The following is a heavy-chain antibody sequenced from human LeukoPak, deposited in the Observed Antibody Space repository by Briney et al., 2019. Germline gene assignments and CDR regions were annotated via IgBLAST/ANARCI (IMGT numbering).Heavy chain of an antibody. Sequence: GGSLRLSCAASGFTFSSYAMHWVRQAPGKGLEWVAVISYDGSNKYYADSVEGRFTISRDNSKNTLYLQMNSLRAEDTAVYYCARETIAAAGTSDYWGQGTLVTVSS. D-gene: IGHD6-13*01. J-gene: IGHJ4*02. V-gene: IGHV3-30-3*01. CDR3: ARETIAAAGTSDY. CDR1: GFTFSSYA. CDR2: ISYDGSNK.